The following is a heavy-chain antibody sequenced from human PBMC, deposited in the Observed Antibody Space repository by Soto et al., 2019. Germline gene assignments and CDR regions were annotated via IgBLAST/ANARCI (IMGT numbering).Heavy chain of an antibody. D-gene: IGHD3-3*01. CDR3: AHRVIRTFFVFVTTTAIYFDF. V-gene: IGHV2-5*02. CDR1: GFSLTTSGLG. CDR2: IYWDDDK. J-gene: IGHJ4*02. Sequence: QITLNESGPTVVRPTETLTLTCRFSGFSLTTSGLGVGWIRQSPGKAPEWLALIYWDDDKRYSASLKSRLTITKDPSKNHVVLTVSDVDPTDTVTSYCAHRVIRTFFVFVTTTAIYFDFWGQGTPVSVSS.